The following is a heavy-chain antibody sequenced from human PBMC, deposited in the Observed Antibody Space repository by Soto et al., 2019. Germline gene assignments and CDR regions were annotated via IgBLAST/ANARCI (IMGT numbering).Heavy chain of an antibody. J-gene: IGHJ6*01. Sequence: ASVKVSCKASGYTFTGYYMHWVRQAPGQGLEWMGWINPNSGGTNYAQKFQGWVTMTRDTSISTAYMELSRLRSDDTAVYYCARALQIFDITMVLCSRYGYHRYLLDFSGRGNTDTGSS. D-gene: IGHD3-10*01. V-gene: IGHV1-2*04. CDR2: INPNSGGT. CDR1: GYTFTGYY. CDR3: ARALQIFDITMVLCSRYGYHRYLLDF.